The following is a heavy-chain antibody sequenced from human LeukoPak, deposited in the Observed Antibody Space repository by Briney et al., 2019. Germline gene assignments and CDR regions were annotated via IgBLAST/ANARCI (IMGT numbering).Heavy chain of an antibody. CDR3: ATIAVAGTPIYAFDI. V-gene: IGHV4-38-2*02. D-gene: IGHD6-19*01. CDR1: GYSISSGYY. Sequence: SETLSLTCTVSGYSISSGYYWGWIRQPPGKGLEWIGSIYHSGSTYYNPSLKSRVTISVDTSKNQFSLKLSSVTAADTAVYYCATIAVAGTPIYAFDIWGQGTMVTVSS. CDR2: IYHSGST. J-gene: IGHJ3*02.